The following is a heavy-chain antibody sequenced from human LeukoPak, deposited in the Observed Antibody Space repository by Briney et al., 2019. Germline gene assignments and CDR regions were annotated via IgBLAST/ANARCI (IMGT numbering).Heavy chain of an antibody. CDR2: ISAYNGNT. CDR1: GYTFTSYG. D-gene: IGHD3-16*01. J-gene: IGHJ3*02. Sequence: ASVKVSCKASGYTFTSYGISWVRQAPGQGLEWMGWISAYNGNTNYAQKLQGRVTMTTDTSTSTAYMELRSLRSDDTAVYYCARGPNVWGSSPFGGGGDAFDIWGQGTMVTVSS. V-gene: IGHV1-18*01. CDR3: ARGPNVWGSSPFGGGGDAFDI.